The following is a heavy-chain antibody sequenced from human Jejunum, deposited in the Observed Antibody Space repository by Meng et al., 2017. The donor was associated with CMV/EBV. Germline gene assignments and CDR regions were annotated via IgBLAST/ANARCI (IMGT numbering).Heavy chain of an antibody. CDR3: ARVGGAQHGDFDF. CDR2: INHSGST. CDR1: GASFSGYY. Sequence: VQLQTWGSGLLKPSETLSLTFTVYGASFSGYYWTLIRQHPGKGLEWIGEINHSGSTNYNPTLKSRVTILVDTSKRQFSLRLSFVTAADTAVYYCARVGGAQHGDFDFWGQGTLVTVSS. V-gene: IGHV4-34*01. D-gene: IGHD4-17*01. J-gene: IGHJ4*02.